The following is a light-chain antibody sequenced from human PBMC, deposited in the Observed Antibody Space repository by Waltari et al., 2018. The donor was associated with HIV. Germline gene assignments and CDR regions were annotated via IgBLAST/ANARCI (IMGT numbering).Light chain of an antibody. CDR2: ANP. CDR3: GTGDSSVGAAV. V-gene: IGLV1-51*01. CDR1: SPNVGSGF. J-gene: IGLJ3*02. Sequence: QSVLTQPPSVSAAPGQKVTISFSGSSPNVGSGFVSWYQHLPGAAPRRLIYANPKRPSWISDRFSGSKSGTSATLGITGLQTGDEADYYFGTGDSSVGAAVFGGGTRLTVL.